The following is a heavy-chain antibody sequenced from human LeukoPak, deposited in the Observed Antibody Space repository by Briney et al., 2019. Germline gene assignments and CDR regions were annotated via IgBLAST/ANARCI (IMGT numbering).Heavy chain of an antibody. CDR1: GGSISSTNYY. D-gene: IGHD3-16*02. V-gene: IGHV4-39*01. CDR2: SGST. CDR3: ARSYHGVDV. J-gene: IGHJ6*02. Sequence: PSETLSLTCAVSGGSISSTNYYWGWNRQPPGKGLEWIGSSGSTYYNPSLKSRVVITVDTSKNQFSLKLSSVTAADTAVYYCARSYHGVDVWGQGTTVTVSS.